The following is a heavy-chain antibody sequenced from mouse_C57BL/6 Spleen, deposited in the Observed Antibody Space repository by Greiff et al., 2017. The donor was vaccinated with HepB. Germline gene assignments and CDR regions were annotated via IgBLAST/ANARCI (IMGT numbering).Heavy chain of an antibody. V-gene: IGHV1-55*01. CDR1: GYTFTSYW. CDR2: IYPGSGST. Sequence: QVQLQQPGAELVKPGASVKMSCKASGYTFTSYWITWVRQRPGQGLERIGDIYPGSGSTNYNEKFKSRATLTVDKSSSTAYMQLSSLSSEDSAVYVCARSPDVYYTDWGTGTLVTVSA. J-gene: IGHJ3*01. D-gene: IGHD2-3*01. CDR3: ARSPDVYYTD.